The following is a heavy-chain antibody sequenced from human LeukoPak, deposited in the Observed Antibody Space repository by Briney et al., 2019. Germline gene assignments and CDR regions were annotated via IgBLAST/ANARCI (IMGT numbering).Heavy chain of an antibody. CDR1: GFTFSSFA. D-gene: IGHD2-2*01. J-gene: IGHJ6*02. CDR2: ISKDGNNK. V-gene: IGHV3-30-3*01. Sequence: PGGSLRLSCAASGFTFSSFAMHWVRQAPGKGLEWAAVISKDGNNKYYADSVKGRFTISRDNSKNTLYLQMNSLRAEDTAVYYCAREWYCSSTSCPYYYYGMDVWGQGTTVTVSS. CDR3: AREWYCSSTSCPYYYYGMDV.